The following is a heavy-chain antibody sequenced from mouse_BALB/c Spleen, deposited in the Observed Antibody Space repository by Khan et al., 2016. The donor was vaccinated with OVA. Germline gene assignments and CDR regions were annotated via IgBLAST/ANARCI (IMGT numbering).Heavy chain of an antibody. CDR1: GYTFTSYW. J-gene: IGHJ4*01. CDR3: ARSNYYGSGLYAMDY. Sequence: DLVMPGAAVTLSCKVSGYTFTSYWINWIKQRPGQGLEWIGGFAPGSGSTSYNDIFKGKATRTLDASSSTAYIQLSSLSSEDSAVYFCARSNYYGSGLYAMDYWGQGTSVTVSS. V-gene: IGHV1S41*01. CDR2: FAPGSGST. D-gene: IGHD1-1*01.